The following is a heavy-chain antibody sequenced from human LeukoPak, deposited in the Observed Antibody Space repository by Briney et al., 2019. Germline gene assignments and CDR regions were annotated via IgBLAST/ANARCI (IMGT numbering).Heavy chain of an antibody. V-gene: IGHV4-30-2*01. CDR2: IYHTGNT. J-gene: IGHJ4*02. D-gene: IGHD3-10*01. CDR1: GGSVSSGGYY. Sequence: PSETLSLTCSVSGGSVSSGGYYWNWIRQPPGKGLEWIGFIYHTGNTDYNPSLKSRVTISVDTSKNQFSLKLSSVTAADTAVYYCARVQMVRAYPFDYWGQGTLVTVSS. CDR3: ARVQMVRAYPFDY.